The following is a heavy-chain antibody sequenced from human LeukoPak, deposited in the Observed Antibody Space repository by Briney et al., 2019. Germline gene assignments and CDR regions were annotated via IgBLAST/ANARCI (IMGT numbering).Heavy chain of an antibody. CDR2: INPKSGSR. D-gene: IGHD5-18*01. V-gene: IGHV1-2*02. Sequence: GASVKVSCKAFGYTFTGYYMHWVRQAPGHGLEWMGWINPKSGSRSYGQKFQGRVTMTRDTYISTASMELSRLKSDDTAVDYCARGDGYSYGYLGYWGQGTLVTVSS. CDR3: ARGDGYSYGYLGY. J-gene: IGHJ4*02. CDR1: GYTFTGYY.